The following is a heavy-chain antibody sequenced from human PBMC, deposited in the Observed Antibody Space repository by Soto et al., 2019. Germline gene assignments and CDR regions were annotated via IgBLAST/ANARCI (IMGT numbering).Heavy chain of an antibody. V-gene: IGHV4-61*08. CDR2: IYYSGST. CDR1: GGSVSSGDYF. J-gene: IGHJ6*02. D-gene: IGHD3-10*01. CDR3: ARSPNYYYYGFDV. Sequence: LTCTVSGGSVSSGDYFWSWLRQSPGKRLEWIAYIYYSGSTNYNPSLKSRATISVDTSKSQVSLTLTSMTAADAALYYCARSPNYYYYGFDVWGQGTAVTVSS.